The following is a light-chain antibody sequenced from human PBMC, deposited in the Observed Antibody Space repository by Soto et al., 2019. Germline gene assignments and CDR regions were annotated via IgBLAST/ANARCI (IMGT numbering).Light chain of an antibody. CDR3: QHRSNWPLT. CDR2: ESS. V-gene: IGKV3-11*01. J-gene: IGKJ4*01. Sequence: EIVLTQSPATLSLSPGERATLSCRASQNVANYLDWYQQKPGQAPRLLIYESSNRATGIAARLSGSGSGTDFTLTISSLEPEDFAVYYCQHRSNWPLTFGGGTKVDI. CDR1: QNVANY.